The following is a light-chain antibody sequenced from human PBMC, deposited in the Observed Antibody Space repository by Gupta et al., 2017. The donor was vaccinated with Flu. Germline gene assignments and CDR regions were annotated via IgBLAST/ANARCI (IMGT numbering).Light chain of an antibody. CDR2: RDS. CDR3: QVWDSSYV. CDR1: NIGLKN. J-gene: IGLJ1*01. V-gene: IGLV3-9*01. Sequence: SYELIQPVAVLVALGQTAEITCGGDNIGLKNVHWYQQKPGQAPVLVIYRDSSRPSGIPERFSGSNWGNTATLTISRAQAGDEADYYCQVWDSSYVFGAGTKVTVL.